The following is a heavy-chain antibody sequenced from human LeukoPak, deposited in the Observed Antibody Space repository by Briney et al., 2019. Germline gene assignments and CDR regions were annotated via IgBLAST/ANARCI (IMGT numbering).Heavy chain of an antibody. CDR3: ARDRSPSSGWYPTDY. J-gene: IGHJ4*02. Sequence: ASVKVSCKASGGTFGSYAISWVRQAPGQGLEWMGGIIPIFGTANYAQKFQGRVTITADESTSTAYMELSSLRSEDTAVYYCARDRSPSSGWYPTDYWGQGTLVTVSS. D-gene: IGHD6-19*01. CDR2: IIPIFGTA. V-gene: IGHV1-69*13. CDR1: GGTFGSYA.